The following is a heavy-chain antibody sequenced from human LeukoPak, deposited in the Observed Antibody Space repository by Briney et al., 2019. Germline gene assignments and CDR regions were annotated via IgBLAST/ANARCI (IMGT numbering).Heavy chain of an antibody. J-gene: IGHJ3*02. Sequence: PSETLSLTCIVSGYYISSGYYWGWIRQPPGKGLEWIGSVYHSGHMYSNPYLKSRVTISVDTSKNELSLKLTSVTAADTAVYYCTREHIGVAGGQWGALTFDIWGQGTMVAVSA. CDR1: GYYISSGYY. CDR3: TREHIGVAGGQWGALTFDI. CDR2: VYHSGHM. V-gene: IGHV4-38-2*02. D-gene: IGHD6-13*01.